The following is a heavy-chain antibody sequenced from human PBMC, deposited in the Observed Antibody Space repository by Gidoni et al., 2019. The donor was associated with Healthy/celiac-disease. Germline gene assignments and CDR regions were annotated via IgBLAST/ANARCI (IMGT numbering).Heavy chain of an antibody. J-gene: IGHJ6*02. CDR1: ACTFRSYA. CDR3: AKDAQGGGYYEVLPGGYGMDV. Sequence: EVQRLASGGGLVQPGGSLRTSCAASACTFRSYAMHPGRQAPGKGLEWGSAMSGSGGSTYYADSVKGRFPISRDNSKNTLYLQMTSLRAEDTAVYYCAKDAQGGGYYEVLPGGYGMDVWGQGTTVTVSS. V-gene: IGHV3-23*01. CDR2: MSGSGGST. D-gene: IGHD3-3*01.